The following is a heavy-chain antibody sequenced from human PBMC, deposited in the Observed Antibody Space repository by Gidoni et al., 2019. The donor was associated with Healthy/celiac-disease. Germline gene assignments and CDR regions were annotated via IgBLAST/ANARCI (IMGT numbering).Heavy chain of an antibody. J-gene: IGHJ3*02. CDR3: ARECGESRLGYSYGYCSSAFDI. V-gene: IGHV1-2*04. CDR2: INPNRGGT. CDR1: GYTFTGYY. Sequence: QVQLVQSGAEVKKPGASVKVSCKASGYTFTGYYMHWVRQAPGQGLEWMGWINPNRGGTNYAQKFQGWVTMTRDTSISTAYMELSRLRSDDTAVYYCARECGESRLGYSYGYCSSAFDIWGQGTMVTVSS. D-gene: IGHD5-18*01.